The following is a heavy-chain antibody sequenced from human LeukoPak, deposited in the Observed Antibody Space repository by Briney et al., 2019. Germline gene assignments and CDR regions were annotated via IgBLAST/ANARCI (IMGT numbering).Heavy chain of an antibody. J-gene: IGHJ4*02. D-gene: IGHD1/OR15-1a*01. Sequence: PGGSLRLSCAASGLTFSHYWMSWVRQAPGKGLEWVANIKEDVSEKHYVDSVKGRFTVSRDNAKNSLYLQMNSLRAEDTAVYYCARNKRGDIWGQGTLVTVSS. V-gene: IGHV3-7*01. CDR3: ARNKRGDI. CDR2: IKEDVSEK. CDR1: GLTFSHYW.